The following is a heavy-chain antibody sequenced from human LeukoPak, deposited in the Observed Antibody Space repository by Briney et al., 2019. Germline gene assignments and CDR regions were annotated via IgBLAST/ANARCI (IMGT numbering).Heavy chain of an antibody. V-gene: IGHV4-39*07. CDR1: GGSISGSSYY. CDR3: ARVAAAGKGDYYYYMDV. D-gene: IGHD6-13*01. Sequence: SETLSLTCTVSGGSISGSSYYWGWIRQPPGKGLEWIGSIYYSGSTYYNPSLKSRVTISVDTSKNQFSLKLSSVTAADTAVYYCARVAAAGKGDYYYYMDVWGKGTTVTVSS. J-gene: IGHJ6*03. CDR2: IYYSGST.